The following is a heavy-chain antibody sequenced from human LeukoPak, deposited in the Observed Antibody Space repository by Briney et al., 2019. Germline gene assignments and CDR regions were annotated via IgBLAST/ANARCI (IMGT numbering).Heavy chain of an antibody. Sequence: GESLKISCKGSGYSFTSYWIGWVRQMPGKGLEWMGIIYPGDSDTRYSPSFQGQVTISADKSISTAYLQWSSLKASDTAMYYCARGAQSYTYYYGSGDAWGQGTLVTVSS. CDR3: ARGAQSYTYYYGSGDA. CDR2: IYPGDSDT. V-gene: IGHV5-51*01. J-gene: IGHJ5*02. D-gene: IGHD3-10*01. CDR1: GYSFTSYW.